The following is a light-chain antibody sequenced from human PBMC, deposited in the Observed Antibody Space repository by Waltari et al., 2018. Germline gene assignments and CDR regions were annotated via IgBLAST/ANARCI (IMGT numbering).Light chain of an antibody. V-gene: IGKV3-15*01. CDR3: QQYNTWPYT. CDR2: FTS. Sequence: EILMTQSPGTLSVSPGERASLSCRDSEMISISYLAWYQQKGGQPPRLLIYFTSTRAAGVPARFSGSGSGTEFTLTISSLQSEDFAVYYCQQYNTWPYTFGQGTKIEIK. CDR1: EMISISY. J-gene: IGKJ2*01.